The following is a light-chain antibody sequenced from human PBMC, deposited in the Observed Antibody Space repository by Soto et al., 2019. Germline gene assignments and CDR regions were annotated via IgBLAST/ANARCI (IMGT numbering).Light chain of an antibody. Sequence: IVLTQSPGTLSLSPGERVTLSCRASQSVGSAFLAWYHQKPGQAPRLLIYGASSRVTGVPDRFSGSGSGTDFTLTISRLEPEDFAVYYCQQYDTSPYTFGQGTKLE. V-gene: IGKV3-20*01. CDR3: QQYDTSPYT. CDR2: GAS. J-gene: IGKJ2*01. CDR1: QSVGSAF.